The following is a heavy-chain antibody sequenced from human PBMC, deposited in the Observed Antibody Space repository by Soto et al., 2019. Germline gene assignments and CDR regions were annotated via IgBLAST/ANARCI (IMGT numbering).Heavy chain of an antibody. V-gene: IGHV4-39*01. CDR3: ARSRRGGCDGWFVT. D-gene: IGHD6-19*01. CDR1: ASSTRNSSYS. J-gene: IGHJ5*02. Sequence: ILSTTYTIAASSTRNSSYSRGWMLQTIAKGLVGIGSIYYSGRTYDNPSLKSRVKISVETSKNPFSLKLSSLTAADTAVYYCARSRRGGCDGWFVTWGQGTLVTVS. CDR2: IYYSGRT.